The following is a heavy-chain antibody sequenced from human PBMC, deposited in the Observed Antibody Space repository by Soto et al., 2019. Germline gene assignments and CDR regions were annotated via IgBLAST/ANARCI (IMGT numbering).Heavy chain of an antibody. D-gene: IGHD6-19*01. CDR3: AKGRWGYNSGGDDAFDI. CDR1: GFTFSSYA. J-gene: IGHJ3*02. V-gene: IGHV3-23*01. CDR2: ISGSGGST. Sequence: EVQLLESGGGLVQPGGSLRLSCAASGFTFSSYAMSLVRQAPGKGLEWGSAISGSGGSTYYADSVKGRFTISRDNSKNTLYLQMNSLRAEDTAVYYCAKGRWGYNSGGDDAFDIWGQGTMVTVSS.